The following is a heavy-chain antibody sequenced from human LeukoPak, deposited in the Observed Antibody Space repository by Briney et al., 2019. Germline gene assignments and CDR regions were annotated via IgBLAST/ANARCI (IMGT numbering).Heavy chain of an antibody. Sequence: PSETLSLTCAVYGGSFSGYYWSWIRQPPGKGLEWIGEINHSGSTNYNPSLKSRVTISVDTSKNQFSLKLSSVTAADTAVYYCAREDGDYVRAFDIWGQGTMVTVSS. CDR3: AREDGDYVRAFDI. V-gene: IGHV4-34*01. CDR2: INHSGST. CDR1: GGSFSGYY. J-gene: IGHJ3*02. D-gene: IGHD4-17*01.